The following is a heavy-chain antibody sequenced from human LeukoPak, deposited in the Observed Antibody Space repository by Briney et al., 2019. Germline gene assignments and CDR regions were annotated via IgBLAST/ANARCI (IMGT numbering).Heavy chain of an antibody. V-gene: IGHV3-53*01. Sequence: GGSLRLSCAASGFTVSSSYMSWVRQAPGKGLEWVSVIYSNGDTYYPESVKGRFTISRDNSKNTLYLQMRSLRAEDTAVYYCAKLPYDFWSGYYRGYFDYWGQGTLVTVSS. CDR1: GFTVSSSY. J-gene: IGHJ4*02. CDR2: IYSNGDT. D-gene: IGHD3-3*01. CDR3: AKLPYDFWSGYYRGYFDY.